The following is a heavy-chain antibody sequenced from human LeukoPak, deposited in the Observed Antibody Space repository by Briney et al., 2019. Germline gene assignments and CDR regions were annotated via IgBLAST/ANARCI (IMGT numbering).Heavy chain of an antibody. CDR2: INHSGST. CDR3: ARGRRVVVAATGGWFDP. J-gene: IGHJ5*02. V-gene: IGHV4-34*01. D-gene: IGHD2-15*01. Sequence: SETLSLTCAVYGGSFSGYYWSWIRQPPGKGLEWIGEINHSGSTYYNPSLKSRVTISVDTSKNQFTLKLSSVTAADTAVYHCARGRRVVVAATGGWFDPWGQGTLVTVSS. CDR1: GGSFSGYY.